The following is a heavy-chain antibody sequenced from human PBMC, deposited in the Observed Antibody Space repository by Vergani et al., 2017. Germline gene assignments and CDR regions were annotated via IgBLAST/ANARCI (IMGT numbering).Heavy chain of an antibody. CDR1: GYTFTSYD. CDR2: IYPSGGT. V-gene: IGHV1-46*03. Sequence: QVQLVQSGAEVKKPGASVQVSCKASGYTFTSYDMHWVRQAPVQGLEWMGKIYPSGGTNYAQKFQGRVTMTKDTSTSTVDMELSSLRSEDTAMYYCARDGSGGSPLAMDVWGQGTTVTVSS. J-gene: IGHJ6*02. CDR3: ARDGSGGSPLAMDV. D-gene: IGHD2-15*01.